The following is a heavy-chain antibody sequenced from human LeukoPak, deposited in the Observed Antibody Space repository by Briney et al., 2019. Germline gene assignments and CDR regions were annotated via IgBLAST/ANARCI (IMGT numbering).Heavy chain of an antibody. CDR1: GGSISSRDHY. CDR2: IFYSGST. V-gene: IGHV4-31*03. Sequence: SQTLSLTCSVSGGSISSRDHYWSWIRQHPGKGLEWIGYIFYSGSTHYNPSLKSRVTISVDPSKNQFSLKLSSVTAADTAVYYCARALYYSSGYFFFDYWGQGILVTVSS. J-gene: IGHJ4*02. CDR3: ARALYYSSGYFFFDY. D-gene: IGHD3-22*01.